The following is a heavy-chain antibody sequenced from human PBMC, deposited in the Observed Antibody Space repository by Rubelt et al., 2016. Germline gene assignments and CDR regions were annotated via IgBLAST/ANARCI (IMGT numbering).Heavy chain of an antibody. J-gene: IGHJ4*02. CDR1: GGSFSGYY. Sequence: QVQLQQWGAGLLKPSETLSLTCAVYGGSFSGYYWSWIRQPPGKGLEWIGEINHSGSTNYNPSLKSRVTISVDTSKNQFSLKLSSVTAADTAVYYCARRIVVVPAVDDYFDYWGQGTLVTVSS. D-gene: IGHD2-2*01. CDR3: ARRIVVVPAVDDYFDY. CDR2: INHSGST. V-gene: IGHV4-34*01.